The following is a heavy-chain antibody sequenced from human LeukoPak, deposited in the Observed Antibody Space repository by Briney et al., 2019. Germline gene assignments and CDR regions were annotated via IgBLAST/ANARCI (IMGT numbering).Heavy chain of an antibody. V-gene: IGHV3-23*01. CDR1: GFTFDDYA. CDR2: ISWNSGST. J-gene: IGHJ3*02. CDR3: AKDIPPYSGSYPDAFDI. D-gene: IGHD1-26*01. Sequence: PGGSLRLSCAASGFTFDDYAMHWVRQAPGKGLEWVSGISWNSGSTYYAGSVKGRFTISRDNSKNTLYLQMNSLRAEDTAVYYCAKDIPPYSGSYPDAFDIWGQGTMVTVSS.